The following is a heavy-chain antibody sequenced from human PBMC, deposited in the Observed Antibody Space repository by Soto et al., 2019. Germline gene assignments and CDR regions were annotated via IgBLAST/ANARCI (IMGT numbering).Heavy chain of an antibody. Sequence: SVKVSCKASGGTFSSYAISWVRQAPGQGLEWMGGIIPIFGTANYAQKFQGRVTITAGESTSTAYMELSSLRSEDTAVYYCARAGRDGYNEWWFDPWGQGTLVTVSS. V-gene: IGHV1-69*13. CDR1: GGTFSSYA. J-gene: IGHJ5*02. CDR3: ARAGRDGYNEWWFDP. D-gene: IGHD5-12*01. CDR2: IIPIFGTA.